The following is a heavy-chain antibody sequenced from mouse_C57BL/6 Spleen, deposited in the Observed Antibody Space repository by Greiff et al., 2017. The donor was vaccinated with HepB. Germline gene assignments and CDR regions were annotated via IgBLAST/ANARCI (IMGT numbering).Heavy chain of an antibody. Sequence: QVQLQQPGAELVKPGASVKMSCKASGYTFTSYWITWVKQRPGQGLEWIGDIYPGSGSTNYNEKFKSKATLTVDTSSSTAYMQLSSLTSEASAVYYCARIYDGYYGGFAYWGQGTLVTVSA. CDR1: GYTFTSYW. V-gene: IGHV1-55*01. CDR3: ARIYDGYYGGFAY. J-gene: IGHJ3*01. CDR2: IYPGSGST. D-gene: IGHD2-3*01.